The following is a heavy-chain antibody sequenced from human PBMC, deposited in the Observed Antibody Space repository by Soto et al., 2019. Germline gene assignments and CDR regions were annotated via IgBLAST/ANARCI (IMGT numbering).Heavy chain of an antibody. D-gene: IGHD3-22*01. CDR3: ARDGPLYDSSGYWSDDAFDI. V-gene: IGHV1-46*03. Sequence: QVQLVQSGAEVKKPGASVKVSCKASGYTFTSYYMHWVRQAPGQGLEWMGIINPSGGSTSYAQKFQGRVNMTRDTSTSTVYMELSSLRSEDTAVYYCARDGPLYDSSGYWSDDAFDIWGQGTMVTVSS. J-gene: IGHJ3*02. CDR1: GYTFTSYY. CDR2: INPSGGST.